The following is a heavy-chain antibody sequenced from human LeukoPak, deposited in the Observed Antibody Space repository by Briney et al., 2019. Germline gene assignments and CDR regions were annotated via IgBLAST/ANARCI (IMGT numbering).Heavy chain of an antibody. CDR3: ARDRAGYSSSWYVNSYYYYGMDV. D-gene: IGHD6-13*01. Sequence: ASVKVSCKASGYTFTGYYMHWVRQAPGQGLEWMGWINPNSGGTNYAQRFQGWVTMTRDTSISTAYMELSRLRSDDTAVYYCARDRAGYSSSWYVNSYYYYGMDVWGQGTTVTVSS. CDR1: GYTFTGYY. CDR2: INPNSGGT. V-gene: IGHV1-2*04. J-gene: IGHJ6*02.